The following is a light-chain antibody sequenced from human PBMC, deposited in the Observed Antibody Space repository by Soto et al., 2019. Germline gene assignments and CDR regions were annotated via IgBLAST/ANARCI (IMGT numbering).Light chain of an antibody. J-gene: IGKJ1*01. V-gene: IGKV1-27*01. CDR1: QGIRNY. CDR2: AVS. CDR3: QKYHTAPWT. Sequence: DIQMTQSPSSLSASVGDRVTITCRASQGIRNYLAWYQQKPGKVPKVLIYAVSTLHSGVPSRFSGSGSGTDFTLTISSLQPEDVATYYCQKYHTAPWTFGQGTKVEIK.